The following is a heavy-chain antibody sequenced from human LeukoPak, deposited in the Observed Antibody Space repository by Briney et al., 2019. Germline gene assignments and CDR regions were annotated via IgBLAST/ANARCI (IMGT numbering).Heavy chain of an antibody. Sequence: PGGSLRLSCAASGFTFSSYAMSWVRQAPGKGLEWVGRIKSKTDGGTTDYAAPVKGRFTISRDDSKNTLYLQMNSLKTEDTAVYYCTTDRELSFLYYYYGMDVRGQGTTVTVSS. J-gene: IGHJ6*02. D-gene: IGHD1-7*01. CDR2: IKSKTDGGTT. CDR1: GFTFSSYA. CDR3: TTDRELSFLYYYYGMDV. V-gene: IGHV3-15*01.